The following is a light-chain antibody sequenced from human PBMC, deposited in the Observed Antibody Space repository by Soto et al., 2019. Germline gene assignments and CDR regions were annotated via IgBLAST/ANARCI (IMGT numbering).Light chain of an antibody. CDR3: QVWDSSLLHHV. V-gene: IGLV3-21*02. CDR1: NIGTKS. CDR2: DDS. Sequence: SYELSQSPSVSVAPGQTARITCGGNNIGTKSVHWFQQRPGRAPVLVVFDDSDRPSGIPERFSGSKSGSMATLTITRVEAGDEADYYCQVWDSSLLHHVFGTGTKVTVL. J-gene: IGLJ1*01.